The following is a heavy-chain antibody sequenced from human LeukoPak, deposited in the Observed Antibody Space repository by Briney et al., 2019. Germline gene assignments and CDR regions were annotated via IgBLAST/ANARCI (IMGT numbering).Heavy chain of an antibody. CDR3: ATAPYCSSTSCYDRWDFDH. CDR2: ISPYYGNT. Sequence: GASVKVSCKASGYTFTGYYMHWVRQAPGQGLEWMGWISPYYGNTNYVQKLQGRVTMTTDTSTKTAYMELRSLRSDDTAVYYCATAPYCSSTSCYDRWDFDHWGQGTLVTVSS. V-gene: IGHV1-18*04. J-gene: IGHJ4*02. D-gene: IGHD2-2*01. CDR1: GYTFTGYY.